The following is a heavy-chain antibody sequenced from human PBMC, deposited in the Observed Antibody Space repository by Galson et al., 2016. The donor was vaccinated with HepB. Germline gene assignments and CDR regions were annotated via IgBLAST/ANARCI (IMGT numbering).Heavy chain of an antibody. CDR2: TYYRSKWFN. D-gene: IGHD5-24*01. CDR3: TRGYMQNGMNV. CDR1: GDSVTSDNTC. V-gene: IGHV6-1*01. J-gene: IGHJ6*02. Sequence: CAISGDSVTSDNTCWNWIRQSPSRGLEWMGRTYYRSKWFNDYADSVKSRITVTSDTSKNQFSLQLDSVTPDDTATYFCTRGYMQNGMNVWGQGTTVTVS.